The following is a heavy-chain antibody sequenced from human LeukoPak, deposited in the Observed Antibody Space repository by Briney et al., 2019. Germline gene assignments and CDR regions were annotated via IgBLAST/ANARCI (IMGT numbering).Heavy chain of an antibody. CDR2: INPSGAGT. CDR1: GYTFTGYY. D-gene: IGHD2-21*01. Sequence: ASVKVSCKASGYTFTGYYMHWMRQAPGQGLEWMGIINPSGAGTNYAQRFQGRVTLTRDTSTTTLYMELSSLRSEESAVYYCVRSYCAGDCQGRAYYFDYWGQGTLVTVSS. J-gene: IGHJ4*02. CDR3: VRSYCAGDCQGRAYYFDY. V-gene: IGHV1-46*01.